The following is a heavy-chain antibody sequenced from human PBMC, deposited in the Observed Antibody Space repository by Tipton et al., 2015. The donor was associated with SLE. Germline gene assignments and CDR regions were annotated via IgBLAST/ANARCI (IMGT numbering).Heavy chain of an antibody. CDR3: ARDRSSVSD. CDR1: GDSISSSGYQ. D-gene: IGHD5/OR15-5a*01. Sequence: TLSLTCTVFGDSISSSGYQWGWIRQPPGKGLEWIGRISYSENTYYNPSLRSRVTLLLDMSKNQFSLKVSSVTAAGTAVYFCARDRSSVSDWGQGTQVIVSP. J-gene: IGHJ4*02. V-gene: IGHV4-39*07. CDR2: ISYSENT.